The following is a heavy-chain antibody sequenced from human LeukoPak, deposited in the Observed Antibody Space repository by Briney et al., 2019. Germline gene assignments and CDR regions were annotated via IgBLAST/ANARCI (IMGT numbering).Heavy chain of an antibody. V-gene: IGHV3-53*01. CDR3: ARLFPSWYGPRYFDY. Sequence: GGSLRLSCAASGFTVSSNYMSCVRQAPGKGLEWLSDIYSGGSTYYADSVKGRFTISRDNSKNTLYLQMNSLRAEDTAVYYCARLFPSWYGPRYFDYWGQGTLVTVSS. D-gene: IGHD6-13*01. CDR1: GFTVSSNY. CDR2: IYSGGST. J-gene: IGHJ4*02.